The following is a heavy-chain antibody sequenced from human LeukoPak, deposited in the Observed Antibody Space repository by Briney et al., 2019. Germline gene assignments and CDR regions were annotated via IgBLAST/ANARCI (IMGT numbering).Heavy chain of an antibody. CDR2: ISVVGGGT. CDR3: GKGDGEVNSGLDS. D-gene: IGHD3-16*01. Sequence: GGSLRLSCAVSGFTLNNSSMIWARQAPGKGLECVSVISVVGGGTYYADSVKGRFAISRENSKNTLYLGMNSLRVEDRAVYYWGKGDGEVNSGLDSWGQGTLVTVSS. V-gene: IGHV3-23*01. CDR1: GFTLNNSS. J-gene: IGHJ4*02.